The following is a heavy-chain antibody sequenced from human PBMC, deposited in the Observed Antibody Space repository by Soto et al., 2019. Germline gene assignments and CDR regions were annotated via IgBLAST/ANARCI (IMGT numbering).Heavy chain of an antibody. V-gene: IGHV4-59*11. D-gene: IGHD6-25*01. J-gene: IGHJ5*02. CDR3: AKGGSGKFDP. CDR1: GGSISPHY. Sequence: QVQLQESGPGLVKPSETLSLTCSVSGGSISPHYWSWIRQSPGKGLEWIGYVYYSGSTNYNPSLRNRVTLSVDTAKNQFYRGLSSVTAADRAVFYCAKGGSGKFDPWGQGRLVTVSS. CDR2: VYYSGST.